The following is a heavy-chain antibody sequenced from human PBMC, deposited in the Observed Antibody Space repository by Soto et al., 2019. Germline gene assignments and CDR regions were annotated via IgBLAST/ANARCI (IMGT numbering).Heavy chain of an antibody. D-gene: IGHD2-21*01. V-gene: IGHV3-11*01. CDR1: GFTFSDYY. Sequence: GGSLRLSCAASGFTFSDYYMSWIRQAPGKGLEWVSYISSSGSTIYYADSVKGRFTISRENAKNSLYLQMNSLRAEDTAVYYCARPYPNMDWFDPWGQGTLVTVSS. CDR2: ISSSGSTI. J-gene: IGHJ5*02. CDR3: ARPYPNMDWFDP.